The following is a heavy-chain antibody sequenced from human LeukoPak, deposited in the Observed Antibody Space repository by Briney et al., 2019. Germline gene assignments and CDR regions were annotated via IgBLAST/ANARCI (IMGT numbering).Heavy chain of an antibody. D-gene: IGHD3-16*02. J-gene: IGHJ3*02. Sequence: GGSLRLSCAASGFTFSDHHMDWVRQTPGEGLEWIGRVRDKGGRYTTEYAASVKDRFTVSRDDSKNSLFLQMDSLKTEDTAVYFCTREGSKNRYNAFDIWGQGTMVTVSS. CDR1: GFTFSDHH. CDR2: VRDKGGRYTT. V-gene: IGHV3-72*01. CDR3: TREGSKNRYNAFDI.